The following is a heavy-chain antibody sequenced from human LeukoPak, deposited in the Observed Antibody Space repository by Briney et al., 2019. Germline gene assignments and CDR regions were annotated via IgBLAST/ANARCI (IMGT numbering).Heavy chain of an antibody. CDR3: ARMAYGSSPG. CDR1: GGSFSGYY. V-gene: IGHV4-34*01. Sequence: SETLSLTCAVYGGSFSGYYWSWIRQPPGKGLEWIGEINHSGSTNYNPSLKSRVTISVDTSKNQFSLKLSSVTAADTAVYYCARMAYGSSPGWGQGTLVAVSS. D-gene: IGHD6-6*01. J-gene: IGHJ4*02. CDR2: INHSGST.